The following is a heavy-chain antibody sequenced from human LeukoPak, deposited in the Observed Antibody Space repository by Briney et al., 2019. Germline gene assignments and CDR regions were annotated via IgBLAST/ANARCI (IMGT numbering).Heavy chain of an antibody. CDR2: IYYSGST. J-gene: IGHJ4*02. CDR1: GGSISSSSYY. V-gene: IGHV4-39*07. CDR3: ARDFRVDTAMVGGY. D-gene: IGHD5-18*01. Sequence: RPSETLSLTCTVSGGSISSSSYYWGWIRQPPGKGLEWIGSIYYSGSTYYNPSLKSRVTISVDTSKNQFSLKLSSVTAADTAVYYCARDFRVDTAMVGGYWGQGTLVTVSS.